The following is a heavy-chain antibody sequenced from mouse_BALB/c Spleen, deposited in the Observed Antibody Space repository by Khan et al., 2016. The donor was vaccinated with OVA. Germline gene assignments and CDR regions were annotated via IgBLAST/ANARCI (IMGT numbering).Heavy chain of an antibody. D-gene: IGHD2-14*01. V-gene: IGHV9-3-1*01. J-gene: IGHJ4*01. CDR2: INTYTGEP. CDR1: GFTFTKYG. Sequence: QIQLVQSGPELKKPGETVQISCKASGFTFTKYGMNWVKQAPGKGLKWMGWINTYTGEPTFADDFKGRFVFSLETSASTAYLQINSLKNEDTATYFCARVGYNGTMDCWGQGTSVTVSS. CDR3: ARVGYNGTMDC.